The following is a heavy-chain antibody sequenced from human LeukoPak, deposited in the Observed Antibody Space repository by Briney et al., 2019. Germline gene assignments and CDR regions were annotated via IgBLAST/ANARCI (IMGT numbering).Heavy chain of an antibody. D-gene: IGHD1-1*01. Sequence: GGSLRLSCAASGFTFSSYSMSWVRQAPGKGLEWISYIRSSTSSIYYADSVKGRFTISRDNAKNSLYLQMNSLRAEDTAVYYCARDFDWNFDYWGQGTLVTVSS. J-gene: IGHJ4*02. V-gene: IGHV3-48*04. CDR1: GFTFSSYS. CDR2: IRSSTSSI. CDR3: ARDFDWNFDY.